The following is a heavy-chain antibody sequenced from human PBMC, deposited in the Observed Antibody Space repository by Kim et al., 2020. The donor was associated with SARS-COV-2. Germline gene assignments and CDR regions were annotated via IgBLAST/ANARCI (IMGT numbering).Heavy chain of an antibody. CDR3: ASSPRGAVRFDY. CDR1: GGSFSGYY. J-gene: IGHJ4*02. Sequence: SETLSLTCAVYGGSFSGYYWSWIRQPPGKGLEWIGEINHSGSTNYNPSLKSRVTISVDTSKNQFSLKLSAVTAADTAVYYCASSPRGAVRFDYWVQGTLVTVSS. D-gene: IGHD3-10*01. V-gene: IGHV4-34*01. CDR2: INHSGST.